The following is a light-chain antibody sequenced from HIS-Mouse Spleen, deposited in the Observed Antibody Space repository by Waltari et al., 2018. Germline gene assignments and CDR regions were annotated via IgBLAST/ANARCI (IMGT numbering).Light chain of an antibody. CDR3: PPSPPSPYT. J-gene: IGKJ2*01. CDR1: QGISNY. Sequence: DIQMTQSPSSRSASVGDRVTITCRASQGISNYLAWFQQKPGKAPKSLIYAASSLPPGVPSKFSGSGSGTDFTLTISLLPPSSFSSSYFPPSPPSPYTFGQGTKLEI. CDR2: AAS. V-gene: IGKV1-16*02.